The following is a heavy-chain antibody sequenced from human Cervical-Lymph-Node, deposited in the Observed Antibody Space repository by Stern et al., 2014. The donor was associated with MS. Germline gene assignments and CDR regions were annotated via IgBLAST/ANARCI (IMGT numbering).Heavy chain of an antibody. CDR1: GGTFSNYA. V-gene: IGHV1-69*01. Sequence: QVQLVQSGPEVKKPGSSGKASCKASGGTFSNYAISWVRQAPGQGLEGMGGIIIIFDTANYAQKFQGRVTLSADESTSTAYMELSSLRSEDTAVYYCARASERSGYYPDYFQYWGQGTPVTVSS. J-gene: IGHJ1*01. CDR3: ARASERSGYYPDYFQY. CDR2: IIIIFDTA. D-gene: IGHD3-22*01.